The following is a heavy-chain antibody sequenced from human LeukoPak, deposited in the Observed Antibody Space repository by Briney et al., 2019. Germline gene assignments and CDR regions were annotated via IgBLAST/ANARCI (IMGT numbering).Heavy chain of an antibody. CDR1: GGSISPYY. Sequence: SETLSLTCTVSGGSISPYYWSWIRQPPGKGLEWIGYVYYTGSSDYNPSLKSRATISVDPSEKQFSLDLSSVTAADTAIYFCARSTQASSTSFDYWGQGTLVTVSS. V-gene: IGHV4-59*01. D-gene: IGHD6-6*01. CDR3: ARSTQASSTSFDY. CDR2: VYYTGSS. J-gene: IGHJ4*02.